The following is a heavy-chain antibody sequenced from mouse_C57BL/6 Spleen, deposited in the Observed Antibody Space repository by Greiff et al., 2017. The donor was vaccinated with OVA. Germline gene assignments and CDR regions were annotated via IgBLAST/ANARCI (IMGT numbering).Heavy chain of an antibody. D-gene: IGHD3-1*01. CDR3: ARDIRAYYAMDY. J-gene: IGHJ4*01. V-gene: IGHV5-4*01. Sequence: EVKVVESGGGLVKPGGSLKLSCAASGFTFSSYAMSWVRQTPEKRLEWVATISDGGSYTYYPDNVKGRFTISRDNAKNNLYLQMSHLKSEDTAMYYCARDIRAYYAMDYWGQGTSVTVSS. CDR2: ISDGGSYT. CDR1: GFTFSSYA.